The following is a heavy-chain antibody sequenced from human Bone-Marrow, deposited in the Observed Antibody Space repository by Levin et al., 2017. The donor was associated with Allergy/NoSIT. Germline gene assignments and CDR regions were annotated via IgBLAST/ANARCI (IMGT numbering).Heavy chain of an antibody. Sequence: ASVKVSCKASGYTFTGYYMHWVRQAPGQGLEWMGWINPNSGGTNYAQKFQGRVTMTRDTSISTAYMELSRLRSDDTAVYYCAISPFWSSYGAFDIWGQGTMVTVSS. CDR2: INPNSGGT. V-gene: IGHV1-2*02. J-gene: IGHJ3*02. CDR1: GYTFTGYY. D-gene: IGHD3-10*01. CDR3: AISPFWSSYGAFDI.